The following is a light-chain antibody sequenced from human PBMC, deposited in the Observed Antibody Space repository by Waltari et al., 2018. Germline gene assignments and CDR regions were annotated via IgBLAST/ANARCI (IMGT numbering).Light chain of an antibody. CDR2: GVS. J-gene: IGKJ1*01. CDR3: QHYLRLPVA. Sequence: EIVLTQSPDTLSLSPGERATLSCRASQRLNRALAWYQQKPGQAPRHLIYGVSTRATGIPDRFSGSGSGADFSLTITRLEPEDFAVYYCQHYLRLPVAFGQGTKVDIK. V-gene: IGKV3-20*01. CDR1: QRLNRA.